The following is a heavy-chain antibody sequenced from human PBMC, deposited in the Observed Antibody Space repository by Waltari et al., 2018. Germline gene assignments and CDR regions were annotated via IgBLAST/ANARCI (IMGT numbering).Heavy chain of an antibody. D-gene: IGHD2-8*01. CDR2: IYHSGST. V-gene: IGHV4-38-2*01. Sequence: QVQLQESGPGLEKPSETLSLTCAVPGYSISSGYYRGWIRQPPGKGLEWIGRIYHSGSTYYNPALKSRVTISVDTSKNQFSLKLSSVTAADTAVYYCARLLNGAFDFWGQGTMVTVSS. CDR1: GYSISSGYY. J-gene: IGHJ3*01. CDR3: ARLLNGAFDF.